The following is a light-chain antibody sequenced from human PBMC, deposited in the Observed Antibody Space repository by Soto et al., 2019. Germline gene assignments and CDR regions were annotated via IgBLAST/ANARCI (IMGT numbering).Light chain of an antibody. CDR2: GAS. CDR1: QSVSSSY. J-gene: IGKJ1*01. Sequence: EIVLTQYPATLSLSPGERSTLSCSASQSVSSSYLAWYQQKPGQSPRLLIYGASSRATGIPDRFSGRGSGTDFTLTISRLEPEDFAVYFCQQYGTSPRTFGQGTKVDI. V-gene: IGKV3-20*01. CDR3: QQYGTSPRT.